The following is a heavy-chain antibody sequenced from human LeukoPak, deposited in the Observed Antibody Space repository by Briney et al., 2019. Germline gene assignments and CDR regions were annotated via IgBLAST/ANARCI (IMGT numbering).Heavy chain of an antibody. V-gene: IGHV4-38-2*02. J-gene: IGHJ4*02. CDR1: GYSISSDYH. CDR2: MHHSGST. D-gene: IGHD3-10*01. Sequence: SETLSLTCVVSGYSISSDYHWGWIRQPPGNGLEWIGAMHHSGSTYYNPSLKSRVTISVDTSKNQVSLKLNSVTAADTAVYYCARDRSYYTFDYWGQGTLVTDSA. CDR3: ARDRSYYTFDY.